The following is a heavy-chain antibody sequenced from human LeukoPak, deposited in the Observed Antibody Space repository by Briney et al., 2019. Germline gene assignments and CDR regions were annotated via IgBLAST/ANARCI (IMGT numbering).Heavy chain of an antibody. CDR1: GFTFSTYG. J-gene: IGHJ6*03. V-gene: IGHV3-30*02. Sequence: PGGSLRLSCAASGFTFSTYGMHWVRQAPGKGLEWVTFIRYDGSNKYYADSVKGRFTISRDNSKNTLYLQMNSLRADDTAVYYCAKDGSSWQEWAYYYYMDVWGKGTTVTVSS. CDR3: AKDGSSWQEWAYYYYMDV. CDR2: IRYDGSNK. D-gene: IGHD6-13*01.